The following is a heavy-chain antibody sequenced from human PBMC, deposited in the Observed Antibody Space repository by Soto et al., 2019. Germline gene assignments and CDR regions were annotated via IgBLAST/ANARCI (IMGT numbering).Heavy chain of an antibody. CDR1: GYSFTSYW. D-gene: IGHD3-10*01. V-gene: IGHV5-51*01. Sequence: GESLKISCKGSGYSFTSYWIGWVRQMPGKGLEWMGIIYPGDSDTRYSPSFQGQVTISADKSISTAYLQWSSLKASDTAMYYCARLIYGSGSYYNVIIDYWGQGTLVTVSS. CDR2: IYPGDSDT. CDR3: ARLIYGSGSYYNVIIDY. J-gene: IGHJ4*02.